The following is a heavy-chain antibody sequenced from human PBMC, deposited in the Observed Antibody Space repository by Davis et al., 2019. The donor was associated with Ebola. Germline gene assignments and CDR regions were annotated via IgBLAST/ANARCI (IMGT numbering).Heavy chain of an antibody. CDR2: VIPILGTA. J-gene: IGHJ6*04. V-gene: IGHV1-69*08. CDR1: GGTFSNYT. D-gene: IGHD5-12*01. CDR3: ARVEGWLRFGRLGEYYYYGMDV. Sequence: SVKVSCKASGGTFSNYTFHWVRQAPGQGLEWMGRVIPILGTADYAQKFRGRVMITADKSTRIAYMELNSLTSEDTAVYYCARVEGWLRFGRLGEYYYYGMDVWGKGTTVTVSS.